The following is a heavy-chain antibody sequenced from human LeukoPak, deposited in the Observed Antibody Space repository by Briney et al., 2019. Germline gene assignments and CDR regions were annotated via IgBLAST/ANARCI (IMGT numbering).Heavy chain of an antibody. CDR1: GGTFSSYA. Sequence: SVKVSCTASGGTFSSYAISWVRQAPGPGLEWMRGIIPIFGTANYAQKFQGRVTITADESTSTAYMELSSLRSEDTAVYYCASSFNSYGYTPSYYYYYMDVWGKGTTVTVSS. V-gene: IGHV1-69*01. CDR3: ASSFNSYGYTPSYYYYYMDV. D-gene: IGHD5-18*01. CDR2: IIPIFGTA. J-gene: IGHJ6*03.